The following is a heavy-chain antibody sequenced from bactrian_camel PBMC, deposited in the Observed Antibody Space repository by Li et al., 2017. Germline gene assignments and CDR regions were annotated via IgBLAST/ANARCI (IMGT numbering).Heavy chain of an antibody. CDR2: ILTTEATT. J-gene: IGHJ4*01. D-gene: IGHD4*01. CDR3: ATGITTLDY. V-gene: IGHV3-2*01. Sequence: HVQLVESGGGLVQPGGSLRLSCTASGYSNYMAWFRQAPGKEREGVAAILTTEATTYYADSVKGRFTISRDNAKNSVYLQLNSLKAEDMARYYCATGITTLDYWGQGTQVTVS. CDR1: GYSNY.